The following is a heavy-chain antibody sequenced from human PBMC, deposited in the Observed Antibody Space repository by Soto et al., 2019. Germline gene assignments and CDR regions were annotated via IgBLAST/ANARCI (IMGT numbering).Heavy chain of an antibody. J-gene: IGHJ6*02. Sequence: GGSLRLSCAASGFTFSDYYMSWIRQAPGKGLEWVSYISSSGSTIYYADSVKGRFTISRDNAKNSLYLQMNSLRAEDTAVYYCARDRGGSSSSGGLAQYYGMDVWGQGTTVTVSS. CDR1: GFTFSDYY. CDR2: ISSSGSTI. V-gene: IGHV3-11*01. CDR3: ARDRGGSSSSGGLAQYYGMDV. D-gene: IGHD6-6*01.